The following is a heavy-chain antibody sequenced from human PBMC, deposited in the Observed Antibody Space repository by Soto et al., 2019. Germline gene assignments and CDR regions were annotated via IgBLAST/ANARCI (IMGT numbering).Heavy chain of an antibody. D-gene: IGHD3-22*01. CDR2: ISGSGGST. J-gene: IGHJ4*02. CDR1: GFTFSSYA. Sequence: PGESLKISCAASGFTFSSYAMSWVRQAPGKGLEWVSAISGSGGSTYYADSVKGQFTISRGNSKNTLYLQMNSLRAEDTAVYYCAKDLGYDSIGYWGQGTLVTVSS. V-gene: IGHV3-23*01. CDR3: AKDLGYDSIGY.